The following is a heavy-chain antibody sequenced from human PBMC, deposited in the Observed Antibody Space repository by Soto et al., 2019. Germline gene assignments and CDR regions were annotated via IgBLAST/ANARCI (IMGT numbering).Heavy chain of an antibody. CDR3: ARLPHLGYCSSTSCPRTFDY. J-gene: IGHJ4*02. CDR2: IIPILGIA. D-gene: IGHD2-2*01. V-gene: IGHV1-69*02. CDR1: GGTFSSYT. Sequence: QVQLVQSGAEVKKPESSVKVSCKASGGTFSSYTISWVRQAPGQGLEWMGRIIPILGIANYAQKFQGRVTITADKSTSTAYMELSSLRSEDTAVYYCARLPHLGYCSSTSCPRTFDYWGQGTLVTVSS.